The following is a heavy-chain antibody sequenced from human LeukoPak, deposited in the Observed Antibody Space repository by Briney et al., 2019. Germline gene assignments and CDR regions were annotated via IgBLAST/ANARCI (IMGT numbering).Heavy chain of an antibody. J-gene: IGHJ6*03. CDR1: GFTFSSYS. CDR2: ISSSSSYI. CDR3: ARTTIFSYAAWYYYYMDV. Sequence: PGGSLRLSCAASGFTFSSYSMNWVRQAPGKGLGWVSSISSSSSYIYYADSVKGRFTISRDNAKNSLYLQMNSLRAEDTAVYYCARTTIFSYAAWYYYYMDVWGKGTTVTVSS. V-gene: IGHV3-21*01. D-gene: IGHD3-3*01.